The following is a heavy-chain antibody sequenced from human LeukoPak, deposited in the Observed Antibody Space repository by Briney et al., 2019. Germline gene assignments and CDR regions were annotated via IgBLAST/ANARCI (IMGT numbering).Heavy chain of an antibody. CDR1: GGSFSGYY. V-gene: IGHV4-34*01. CDR2: TNHSGST. J-gene: IGHJ3*02. Sequence: PSETLSLTCAVYGGSFSGYYWSWIRQPPGKGLEWIGETNHSGSTNYNPSLKSRVTISVDTSKNQFSLKLSSVTAADTAVYYCARDSRYSGSYGDAFDIWGQGTMVTVSS. D-gene: IGHD1-26*01. CDR3: ARDSRYSGSYGDAFDI.